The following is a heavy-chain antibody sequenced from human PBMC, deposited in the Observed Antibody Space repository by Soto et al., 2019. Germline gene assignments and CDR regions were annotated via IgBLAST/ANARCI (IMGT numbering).Heavy chain of an antibody. J-gene: IGHJ4*02. CDR3: AKDLTSHYDILTGFDY. CDR2: ISGSGGST. D-gene: IGHD3-9*01. Sequence: GGSMRLSCAASGFTFSSYAMSWVRQAPGKGLEWVSAISGSGGSTYYADSVKGRFTISRDNSKNTLYLQMNSLRAEDTAVYYCAKDLTSHYDILTGFDYWGQGTLVTVSS. CDR1: GFTFSSYA. V-gene: IGHV3-23*01.